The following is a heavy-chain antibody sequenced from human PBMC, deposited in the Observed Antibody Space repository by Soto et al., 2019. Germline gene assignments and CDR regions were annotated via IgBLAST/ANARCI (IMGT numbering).Heavy chain of an antibody. CDR1: GFTFSSYA. J-gene: IGHJ5*02. CDR2: ISGSGGSK. Sequence: VGSLRLSCAASGFTFSSYAMSWVRQAPGKGLEWVSGISGSGGSKYYADSVKGRFTISRDNSKYTLYLQMNSLRAEDTAVYYCAKATIVIVPATIRDGWFDPWGQGILVTVSS. D-gene: IGHD2-2*02. V-gene: IGHV3-23*01. CDR3: AKATIVIVPATIRDGWFDP.